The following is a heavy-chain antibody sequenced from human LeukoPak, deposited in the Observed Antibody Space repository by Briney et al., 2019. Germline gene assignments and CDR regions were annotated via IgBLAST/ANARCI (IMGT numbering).Heavy chain of an antibody. J-gene: IGHJ6*02. CDR3: ARRSTIFYGMDV. Sequence: GESLKISCKGSGYSFTSYWIGWVRQMPGKGLEWMGIIYPGDSDTRYSPSFQGQVTISADKSISSVFLQWSTLKASDSATYYCARRSTIFYGMDVWGQGTTVTVSS. V-gene: IGHV5-51*01. CDR2: IYPGDSDT. D-gene: IGHD3-3*01. CDR1: GYSFTSYW.